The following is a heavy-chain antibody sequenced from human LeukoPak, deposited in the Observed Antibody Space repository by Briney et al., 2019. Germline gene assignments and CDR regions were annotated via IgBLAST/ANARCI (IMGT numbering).Heavy chain of an antibody. V-gene: IGHV1-18*01. J-gene: IGHJ4*02. D-gene: IGHD2-21*02. CDR3: ARRRAYCGGDCYRVNDY. CDR1: GGTFSSYA. Sequence: SVKVSCKASGGTFSSYAMSWVRQAPGQGLEWMGWISAYNGNTNYAQKLQGRVTITTATSTTTAYMELRSLRSDDTAVYYCARRRAYCGGDCYRVNDYWGQGTLVTVSS. CDR2: ISAYNGNT.